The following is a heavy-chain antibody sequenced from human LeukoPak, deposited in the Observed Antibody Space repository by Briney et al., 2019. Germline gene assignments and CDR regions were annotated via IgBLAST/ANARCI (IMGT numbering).Heavy chain of an antibody. V-gene: IGHV1-69*05. CDR2: IIPIFGTA. Sequence: ASVKVSCKASGYTFTSYGISWVRQAPGQGLEWMGGIIPIFGTANYAQKFQGRVTITTDESTSTAYMELSSLRSEDTAVYYCARGLVVVPAAIYYYYYYMDVWGKGTTVTVSS. CDR1: GYTFTSYG. D-gene: IGHD2-2*02. CDR3: ARGLVVVPAAIYYYYYYMDV. J-gene: IGHJ6*03.